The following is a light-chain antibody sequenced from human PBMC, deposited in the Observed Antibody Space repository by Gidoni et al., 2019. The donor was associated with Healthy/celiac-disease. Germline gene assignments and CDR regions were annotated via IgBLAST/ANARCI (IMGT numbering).Light chain of an antibody. CDR3: QQYDNLSLT. Sequence: DIQMTQSPSSLSASVGDRVTITCQASQDISNYLNWYQQKPGKAPKLLIYDASNLETGVPSRFSGSGSGTDFTFTISSLQAEDIAKYYCQQYDNLSLTFGGGTKVEIK. J-gene: IGKJ4*01. CDR2: DAS. CDR1: QDISNY. V-gene: IGKV1-33*01.